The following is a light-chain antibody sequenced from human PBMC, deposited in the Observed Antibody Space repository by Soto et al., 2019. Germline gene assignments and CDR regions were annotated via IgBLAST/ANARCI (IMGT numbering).Light chain of an antibody. J-gene: IGLJ2*01. V-gene: IGLV1-51*01. CDR2: DNN. Sequence: QSVLTQPPSVSAAPGQRVTISCSGSSSNIGNNYLSWYQQLPGTAPKLLIYDNNHRPSGIPDRFSGSKSGTSATLGITGLQTGDEADYYCGTWDSSLSAVVFGGGTKLTVL. CDR1: SSNIGNNY. CDR3: GTWDSSLSAVV.